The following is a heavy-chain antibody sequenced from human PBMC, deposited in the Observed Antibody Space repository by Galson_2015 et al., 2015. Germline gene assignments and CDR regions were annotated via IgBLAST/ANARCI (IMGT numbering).Heavy chain of an antibody. V-gene: IGHV1-3*01. Sequence: SVKVSCKASGYTFTSYAMHWVRQAPGQRLEWMGWINAGNGNTEYSQKFQGRVTITRDTSASTAYMELSSLRSEDTAVYYCARDRTLDCSGGSCYRAFDIWGQGTMVTVSS. CDR3: ARDRTLDCSGGSCYRAFDI. D-gene: IGHD2-15*01. J-gene: IGHJ3*02. CDR2: INAGNGNT. CDR1: GYTFTSYA.